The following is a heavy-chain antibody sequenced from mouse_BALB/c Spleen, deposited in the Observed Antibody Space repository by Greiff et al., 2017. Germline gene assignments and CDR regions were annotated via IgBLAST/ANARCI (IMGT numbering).Heavy chain of an antibody. CDR3: ARKGYDSSYDYAMDY. Sequence: QVQLQQSGPELVRPGASVKMSCKASGYTFTSYWMHWVKQRPGQGLEWIGMIDPSNSETRLNQKFKDKATLNVDKSSNTAYMQLSSLTSEDAAVYYYARKGYDSSYDYAMDYWGQGTSVTVSS. CDR2: IDPSNSET. CDR1: GYTFTSYW. D-gene: IGHD1-1*01. V-gene: IGHV1S127*01. J-gene: IGHJ4*01.